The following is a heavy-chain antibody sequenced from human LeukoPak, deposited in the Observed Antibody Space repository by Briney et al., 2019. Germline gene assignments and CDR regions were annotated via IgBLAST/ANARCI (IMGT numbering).Heavy chain of an antibody. Sequence: GGSLRLSCAASGSTFRNHAIHWVRQAPGKGLEWVTVISHDGGNDYYRDSVKGRFTISRDNSKNTVLLQMNSLSPDDTAIYYCVGSPTYYHMDVWGKGTTVTVSS. J-gene: IGHJ6*03. D-gene: IGHD3-10*01. CDR1: GSTFRNHA. CDR3: VGSPTYYHMDV. CDR2: ISHDGGND. V-gene: IGHV3-30*04.